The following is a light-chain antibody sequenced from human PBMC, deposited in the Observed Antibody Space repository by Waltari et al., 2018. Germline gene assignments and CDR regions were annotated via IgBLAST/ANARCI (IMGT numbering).Light chain of an antibody. CDR3: QQYNSYSRT. J-gene: IGKJ1*01. CDR2: DAS. Sequence: DIQMTQSPSTLSASVGERVPITCRASQSISGWLAWYQQKPGKAPKLLIYDASSLESGVPSRFSGSGSGTEFTLTISSLQPDDFATYYCQQYNSYSRTFGQGTKVEIK. V-gene: IGKV1-5*01. CDR1: QSISGW.